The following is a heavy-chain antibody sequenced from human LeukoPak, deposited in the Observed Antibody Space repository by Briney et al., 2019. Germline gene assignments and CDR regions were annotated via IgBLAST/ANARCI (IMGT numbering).Heavy chain of an antibody. Sequence: GGSLRLSCAASGFDFSTYAINWVRQAPGKGLEWVSSISTMSNYIFYGDSVKGRFTISRDNAKNSLYLQMNSLRAEDTAVYYCARDPRWMASFDYWGQGTLVTVSS. V-gene: IGHV3-21*04. CDR3: ARDPRWMASFDY. J-gene: IGHJ4*02. CDR2: ISTMSNYI. CDR1: GFDFSTYA. D-gene: IGHD5-24*01.